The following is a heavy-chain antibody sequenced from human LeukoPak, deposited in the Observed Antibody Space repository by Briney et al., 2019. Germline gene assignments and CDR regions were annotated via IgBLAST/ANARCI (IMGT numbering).Heavy chain of an antibody. D-gene: IGHD2/OR15-2a*01. V-gene: IGHV3-7*04. Sequence: GGSLRLSCADSGFSFSRNYMHWVGQAPGKGREGVANIREDSSEKNSADSVKGRFTIYRDNAKTSVYLQMSRLRAEDTAVYYCSKVCNWVDFDKWGQGTMVTVSS. CDR2: IREDSSEK. CDR1: GFSFSRNY. CDR3: SKVCNWVDFDK. J-gene: IGHJ3*02.